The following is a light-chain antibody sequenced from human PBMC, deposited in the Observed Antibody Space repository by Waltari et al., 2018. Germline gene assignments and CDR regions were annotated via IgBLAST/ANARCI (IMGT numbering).Light chain of an antibody. CDR2: GAS. V-gene: IGKV3-15*01. Sequence: EIEMTQSPATLSVSPGERASLSCRASQSVSSNLAWYQQKPGQAPRLLIYGASARATGIPARFSGSGSGTEFTLTISSLQSEDFAVYYCQQYNNWPQTFGQGTNL. CDR1: QSVSSN. J-gene: IGKJ2*01. CDR3: QQYNNWPQT.